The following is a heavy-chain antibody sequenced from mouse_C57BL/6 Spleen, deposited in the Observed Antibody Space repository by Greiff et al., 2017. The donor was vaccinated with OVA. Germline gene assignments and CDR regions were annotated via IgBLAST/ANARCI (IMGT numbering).Heavy chain of an antibody. CDR2: IWSGGST. J-gene: IGHJ2*01. CDR3: ASLITTDFDY. Sequence: VQLQQSGPGLVQPSQSLSITCTVSGFSLTSHGVHWVRQSPGKGLEWLGVIWSGGSTDYNAAFMSRLSISKDNSKSQVFFKINSLQADNTAIYYCASLITTDFDYWGQGTTLTVSS. D-gene: IGHD1-1*01. CDR1: GFSLTSHG. V-gene: IGHV2-2*01.